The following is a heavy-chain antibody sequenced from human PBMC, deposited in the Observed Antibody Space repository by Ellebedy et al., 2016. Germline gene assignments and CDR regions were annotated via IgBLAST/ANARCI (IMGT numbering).Heavy chain of an antibody. CDR3: AKKHCSDGRCDSLSLDV. CDR2: ISANGAGT. V-gene: IGHV3-23*01. D-gene: IGHD2-15*01. Sequence: GESLKISCAASGFTFSSYGMIWVRLAPGKGLEWVSGISANGAGTYYVDSVKGRFTTSRDNTKNTVYLHMNSLRADDTAVYYCAKKHCSDGRCDSLSLDVWGQGTLVTVSS. CDR1: GFTFSSYG. J-gene: IGHJ3*01.